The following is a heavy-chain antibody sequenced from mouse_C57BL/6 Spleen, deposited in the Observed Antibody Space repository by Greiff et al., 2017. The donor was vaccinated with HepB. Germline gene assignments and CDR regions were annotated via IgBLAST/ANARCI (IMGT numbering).Heavy chain of an antibody. D-gene: IGHD1-1*01. Sequence: VQLQQSGAELVRPGTSVKVSCKASGYAFTNYLIEWVKQRPGQGLEWIGVINPGSGGTNYNEKFKGKATLTADKSSSTAYMQLSSLTSEDAAVYFCATTVVGRGFAYWGQGTLVTVSA. CDR1: GYAFTNYL. CDR2: INPGSGGT. J-gene: IGHJ3*01. CDR3: ATTVVGRGFAY. V-gene: IGHV1-54*01.